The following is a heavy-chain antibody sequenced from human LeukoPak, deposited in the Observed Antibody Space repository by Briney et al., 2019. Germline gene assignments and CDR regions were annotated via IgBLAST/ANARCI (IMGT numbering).Heavy chain of an antibody. CDR3: ARTQECGGDCYSGIFDF. V-gene: IGHV3-23*01. D-gene: IGHD2-21*02. Sequence: GGSLRLSCAASGFTFSNYAMSWVRQAPGKGLEWVSSISSSADNTYHADSVKGRFTISRDNSKNTLYLQMGSLRAEDMAVYYCARTQECGGDCYSGIFDFWGQGTLVTVSS. CDR2: ISSSADNT. CDR1: GFTFSNYA. J-gene: IGHJ4*02.